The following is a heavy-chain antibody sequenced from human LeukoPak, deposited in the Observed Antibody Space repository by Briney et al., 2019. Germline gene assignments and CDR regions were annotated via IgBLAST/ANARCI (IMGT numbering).Heavy chain of an antibody. D-gene: IGHD3-9*01. CDR2: INHSGST. V-gene: IGHV4-34*01. CDR1: GGSFSGYY. J-gene: IGHJ3*02. CDR3: ARARYVNSFYALDI. Sequence: PSETLSLTCAVYGGSFSGYYWSWIRQPPGKGLECIGEINHSGSTNYSPSLKSRVTIFGDTSKNQFFLKLSSVTAADTAMYYCARARYVNSFYALDIWGQGTLVTVSS.